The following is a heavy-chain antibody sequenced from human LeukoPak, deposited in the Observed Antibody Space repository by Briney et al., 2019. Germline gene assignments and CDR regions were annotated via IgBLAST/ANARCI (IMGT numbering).Heavy chain of an antibody. CDR2: INWNGGSI. D-gene: IGHD3-3*01. CDR1: GFNFNSYT. Sequence: PGGSLRLSCAASGFNFNSYTMHWVRLAPGKGLEWVSGINWNGGSIGYADSVKGRFTITRDNAKKSLYLQMNSLRAEDTALYHCARSAGIWSGYYYYMDVWGKGTTVTVSS. J-gene: IGHJ6*03. V-gene: IGHV3-20*01. CDR3: ARSAGIWSGYYYYMDV.